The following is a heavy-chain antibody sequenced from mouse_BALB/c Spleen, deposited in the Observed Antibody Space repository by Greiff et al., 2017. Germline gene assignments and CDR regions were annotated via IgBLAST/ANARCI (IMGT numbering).Heavy chain of an antibody. Sequence: EVKLEESGGGLVQPGGSRKLSCAASGFTFSSFGMHWVRQAPEKGLEWVAYISSGSSTIYYADTVKGRFTISRDNPKNTLFLQMTSLRSEDTAMYYCAREEGGNYVVDYWGQGTTLTVSS. V-gene: IGHV5-17*02. D-gene: IGHD2-1*01. CDR2: ISSGSSTI. J-gene: IGHJ2*01. CDR3: AREEGGNYVVDY. CDR1: GFTFSSFG.